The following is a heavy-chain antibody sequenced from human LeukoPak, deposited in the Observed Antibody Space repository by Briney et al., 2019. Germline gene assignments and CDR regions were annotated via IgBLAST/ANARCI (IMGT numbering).Heavy chain of an antibody. CDR2: ISNSGNTI. CDR3: ARGIWFDP. CDR1: GFSFRTYE. V-gene: IGHV3-48*03. Sequence: GGSLRLSCAASGFSFRTYEMNWVRQAQGKGLEWVSYISNSGNTIYYADSVKGRFTISRDNAKNSLYLQMNSLRAEDAALYRCARGIWFDPWGQGTLVTVSS. J-gene: IGHJ5*02.